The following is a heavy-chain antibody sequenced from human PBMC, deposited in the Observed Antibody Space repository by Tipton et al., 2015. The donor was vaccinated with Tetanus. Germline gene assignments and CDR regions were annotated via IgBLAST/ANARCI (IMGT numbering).Heavy chain of an antibody. V-gene: IGHV3-23*01. J-gene: IGHJ2*01. D-gene: IGHD6-6*01. CDR3: AKDYSSSSWTWSRRYFDL. CDR2: IRNRGDAT. Sequence: SLRLSCEASGFTLGNYAMSWVRQAPGKGLEWVSSIRNRGDATYYADSVKGRFTISRDSSESTLYLQMNSPRPEDTAVYFCAKDYSSSSWTWSRRYFDLWGRGTLVAVSS. CDR1: GFTLGNYA.